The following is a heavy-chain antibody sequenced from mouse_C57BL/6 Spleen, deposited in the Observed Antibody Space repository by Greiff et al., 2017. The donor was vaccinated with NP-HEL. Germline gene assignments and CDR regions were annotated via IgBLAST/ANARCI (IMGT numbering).Heavy chain of an antibody. CDR1: GYSITSGYY. V-gene: IGHV3-6*01. D-gene: IGHD2-4*01. Sequence: EVQLKESGPGLVKPSQSLSLTCSVTGYSITSGYYWNWIRQFPGNKLEWMGYISYDGSNNYNPSLKNRISITRDTSKNQFFLKLNSVTTEDTATYYCASYDYDGVAWFAYWGQGTLVTVSA. CDR3: ASYDYDGVAWFAY. CDR2: ISYDGSN. J-gene: IGHJ3*01.